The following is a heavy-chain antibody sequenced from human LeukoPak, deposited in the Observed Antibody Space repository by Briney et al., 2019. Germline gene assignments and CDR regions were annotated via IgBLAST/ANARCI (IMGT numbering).Heavy chain of an antibody. CDR1: GGSFSGYY. J-gene: IGHJ4*02. D-gene: IGHD6-13*01. Sequence: SETLSLTCAVYGGSFSGYYWSWIRQPPGKGLEWIGEINHSGSTNYNPSLKSRVTISVDTSKNQFSLKLSSVTAADSAVYYCARGYSLRSRRYGSSWYGYWGQGTLVTVSS. CDR2: INHSGST. CDR3: ARGYSLRSRRYGSSWYGY. V-gene: IGHV4-34*01.